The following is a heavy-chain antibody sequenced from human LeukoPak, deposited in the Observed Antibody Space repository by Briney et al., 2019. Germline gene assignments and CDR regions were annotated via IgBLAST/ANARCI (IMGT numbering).Heavy chain of an antibody. CDR1: GFTFSSYA. V-gene: IGHV3-23*01. CDR3: ARDLNYYYDSSGYELDDAFDI. Sequence: PGGSLRLSCAASGFTFSSYAMSWVRQAPGKGLEWVSAISGSGGSTYYADSVKGRFTISRDNSKNTLYLQMNSLRAEDTAVYYCARDLNYYYDSSGYELDDAFDIWGQGTMVTVSS. CDR2: ISGSGGST. D-gene: IGHD3-22*01. J-gene: IGHJ3*02.